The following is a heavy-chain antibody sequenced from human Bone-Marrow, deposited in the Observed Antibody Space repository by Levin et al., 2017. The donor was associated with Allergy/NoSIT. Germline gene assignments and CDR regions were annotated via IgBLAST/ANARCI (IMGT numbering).Heavy chain of an antibody. J-gene: IGHJ4*02. D-gene: IGHD6-19*01. CDR3: AKDLLSGSSGRAGYDY. CDR2: ISGSGGST. Sequence: PGESLKISCATSGFTFNTYAMSWVRQTPGKGLEWVSGISGSGGSTYYADSVKGRFTISRDNSKNMLYLQMNSLRAEDTAVYFCAKDLLSGSSGRAGYDYWGQGILVTVSS. V-gene: IGHV3-23*01. CDR1: GFTFNTYA.